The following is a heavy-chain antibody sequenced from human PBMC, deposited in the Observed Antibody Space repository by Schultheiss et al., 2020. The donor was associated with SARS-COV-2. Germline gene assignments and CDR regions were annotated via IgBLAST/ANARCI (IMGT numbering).Heavy chain of an antibody. V-gene: IGHV3-21*04. J-gene: IGHJ5*02. CDR1: GFTFSDSS. CDR3: ASSSSSRGGGWFDP. Sequence: GGSLRLSCAASGFTFSDSSMNWVRQAPGKGLEWVSSISSYSTFIYYADSVKGRFTISRDNSKNTLYLQMNSLRAEDTAVYYCASSSSSRGGGWFDPWGQGTLVTVSS. CDR2: ISSYSTFI. D-gene: IGHD6-6*01.